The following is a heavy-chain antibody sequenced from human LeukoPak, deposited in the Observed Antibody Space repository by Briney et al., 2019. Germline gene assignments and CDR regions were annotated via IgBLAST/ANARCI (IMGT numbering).Heavy chain of an antibody. CDR1: GFTFNRYS. V-gene: IGHV3-74*01. CDR3: VCLGLGGLSLD. Sequence: PAGTLRLSCAASGFTFNRYSMHWVPQAPGKGLVGVSHVNSDGSGTDYADSVKVRFTISRDNAKNTLYLQMNSLRVEDTAVYYCVCLGLGGLSLDWGQGTLVTVSS. D-gene: IGHD3-16*01. CDR2: VNSDGSGT. J-gene: IGHJ4*02.